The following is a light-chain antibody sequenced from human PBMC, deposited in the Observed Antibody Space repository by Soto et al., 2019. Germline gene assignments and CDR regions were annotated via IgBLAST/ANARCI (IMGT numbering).Light chain of an antibody. Sequence: EIVLTQSPATLSFTTGERATLSCRASQSVSNNLAWYQQKPGQAPRLLIYAVSSRPAGIPARFSGSGSGTEFTLTINSMQSEDFAVYYCQQRKNWQVTFGQGTRLEIK. CDR1: QSVSNN. V-gene: IGKV3-15*01. CDR3: QQRKNWQVT. CDR2: AVS. J-gene: IGKJ5*01.